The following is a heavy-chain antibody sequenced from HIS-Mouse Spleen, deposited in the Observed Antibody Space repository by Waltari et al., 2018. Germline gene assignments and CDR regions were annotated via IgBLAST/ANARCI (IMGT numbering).Heavy chain of an antibody. CDR2: LNPNSGGT. CDR1: GYTFTRYY. CDR3: ARDQDSIGY. V-gene: IGHV1-2*02. D-gene: IGHD2-15*01. J-gene: IGHJ4*02. Sequence: QVQLVQSGAEVKKPGASVKVSCKAAGYTFTRYYMHWVRQAPGQGLEGMGWLNPNSGGTNYAQRFQGRVTMTKDTSISTAYMELRRLRSDDTAVYYCARDQDSIGYWGQGTLVTVSS.